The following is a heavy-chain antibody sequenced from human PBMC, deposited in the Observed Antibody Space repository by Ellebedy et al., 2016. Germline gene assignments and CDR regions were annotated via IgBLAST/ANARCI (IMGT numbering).Heavy chain of an antibody. V-gene: IGHV4-39*07. CDR1: GGSISSSSYY. Sequence: SETLSLTXTVSGGSISSSSYYWGWIRQPPGKGLEWIGRIHTSGSTNYNPALKSRVTMSADTSKNQFSLTLRSVTDADTAVYYCARDSRDSSGYLDYFDYWGQGTLVTVSS. CDR3: ARDSRDSSGYLDYFDY. J-gene: IGHJ4*02. CDR2: IHTSGST. D-gene: IGHD3-22*01.